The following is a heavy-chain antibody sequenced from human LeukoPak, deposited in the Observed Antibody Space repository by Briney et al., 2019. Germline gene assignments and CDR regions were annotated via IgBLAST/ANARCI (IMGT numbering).Heavy chain of an antibody. CDR3: ARRMIVVVRTRPFDY. CDR1: GGSFSGYY. V-gene: IGHV4-34*01. Sequence: SETLSLTCAVYGGSFSGYYWSWIRQPPGKGLEWIGEINHSGSTNYNPSLKSRVTMSVDTSKNQFSLKLSSVTAADTAVYYCARRMIVVVRTRPFDYWGQGTLVTVSS. CDR2: INHSGST. D-gene: IGHD3-22*01. J-gene: IGHJ4*02.